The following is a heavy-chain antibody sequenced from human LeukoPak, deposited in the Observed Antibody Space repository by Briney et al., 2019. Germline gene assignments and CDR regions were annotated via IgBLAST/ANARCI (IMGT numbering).Heavy chain of an antibody. V-gene: IGHV2-5*02. CDR3: AHLTYDFWSGYSNRYYFDY. J-gene: IGHJ4*02. D-gene: IGHD3-3*01. CDR1: GFSLSTSGVG. Sequence: SGPTLVKPTQTLTLTCTFSGFSLSTSGVGVGWIRQPPGKALEWLALIYWDDDKRYNPSLKSRLTITKDTSKNQVVLTMTNMDPVDTATYYCAHLTYDFWSGYSNRYYFDYWGQGTLVTVSS. CDR2: IYWDDDK.